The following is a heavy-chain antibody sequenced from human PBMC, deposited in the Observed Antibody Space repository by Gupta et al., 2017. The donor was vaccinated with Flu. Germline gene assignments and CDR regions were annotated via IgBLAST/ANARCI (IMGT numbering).Heavy chain of an antibody. CDR2: INTDGSST. Sequence: SGFTFTIYWMNWVRQAPGKGLVWVSRINTDGSSTSYADSVKGRFTISRDNAKNTLYLKMNSLRAEDTAVDDCGRGMEWFDPWGQGTLVTVSS. J-gene: IGHJ5*02. D-gene: IGHD2-8*01. CDR3: GRGMEWFDP. V-gene: IGHV3-74*01. CDR1: GFTFTIYW.